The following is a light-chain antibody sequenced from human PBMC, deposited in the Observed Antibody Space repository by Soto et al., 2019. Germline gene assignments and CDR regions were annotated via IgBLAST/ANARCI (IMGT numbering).Light chain of an antibody. CDR1: QSVNSN. CDR2: GAS. Sequence: EIVMTQSPATLSVSPGKRAALSCRASQSVNSNFAWYQQKPGQAPRLLIYGASTRATDIPARFSGSGSGTEFTLTISSLQSEDFAVYYCQQYNNWPYTFGQGTKLEIK. J-gene: IGKJ2*01. CDR3: QQYNNWPYT. V-gene: IGKV3-15*01.